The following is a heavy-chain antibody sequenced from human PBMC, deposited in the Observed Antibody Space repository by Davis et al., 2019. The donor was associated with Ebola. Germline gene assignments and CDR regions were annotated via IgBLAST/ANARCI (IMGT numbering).Heavy chain of an antibody. CDR1: RFTFNSYG. CDR2: IRYDGSNK. V-gene: IGHV3-30*02. Sequence: GESLKISCEASRFTFNSYGMHWVRQAPGKGLEWVAFIRYDGSNKYYADAVKGRFTISRDNAKNTLYLQMNSLRTEDTAVYYCAKDFYYHGSGSYWSPFENWGQGTLVTVSS. J-gene: IGHJ4*02. D-gene: IGHD3-10*01. CDR3: AKDFYYHGSGSYWSPFEN.